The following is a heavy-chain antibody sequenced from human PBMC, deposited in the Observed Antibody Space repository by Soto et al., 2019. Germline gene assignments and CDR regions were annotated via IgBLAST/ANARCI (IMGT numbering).Heavy chain of an antibody. Sequence: GGSLRLSCAASGFTFSSYAMSWVRQAPGKGLEWVSAISGSGGSTYYADSVKGRFTISRDNSKNTLYLQMNSLRAEDTAVYYCAKDLKYYDFWSGYYTGIGAFDIWGQGTMVTVSS. CDR3: AKDLKYYDFWSGYYTGIGAFDI. CDR1: GFTFSSYA. D-gene: IGHD3-3*01. J-gene: IGHJ3*02. V-gene: IGHV3-23*01. CDR2: ISGSGGST.